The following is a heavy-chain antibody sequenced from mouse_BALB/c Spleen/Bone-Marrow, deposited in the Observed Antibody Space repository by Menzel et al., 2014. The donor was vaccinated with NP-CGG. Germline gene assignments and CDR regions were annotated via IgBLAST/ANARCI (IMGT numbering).Heavy chain of an antibody. CDR3: ARRYGNYGNSDV. J-gene: IGHJ1*01. V-gene: IGHV5-9-3*01. CDR2: ISRGGSYI. CDR1: GFTFSTYA. Sequence: EVQVVESGGGLVKPGGSLKLSCAASGFTFSTYAMSWVRQTPEKRLEWVATISRGGSYIYYPDSVKGRFTISRDNAKNTLYLQMSSLGSEDTAIYYCARRYGNYGNSDVWGAGTTVTVSS. D-gene: IGHD2-1*01.